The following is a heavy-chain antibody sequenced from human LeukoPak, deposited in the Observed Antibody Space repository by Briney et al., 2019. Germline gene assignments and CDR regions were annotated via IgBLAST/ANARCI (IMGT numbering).Heavy chain of an antibody. D-gene: IGHD5-12*01. CDR3: ARAYSGYDFFDY. Sequence: SVKVSCKASGGTFSGYAISWVRQAPGQGLEWMGGITPIFGTANYAQKFQGRVTITADESTSTAYMEVSSLRSEDTAVYYCARAYSGYDFFDYWGQGILVTVSS. CDR1: GGTFSGYA. J-gene: IGHJ4*02. V-gene: IGHV1-69*13. CDR2: ITPIFGTA.